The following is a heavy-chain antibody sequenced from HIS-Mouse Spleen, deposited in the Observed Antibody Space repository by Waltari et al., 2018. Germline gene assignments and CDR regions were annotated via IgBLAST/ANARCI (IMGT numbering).Heavy chain of an antibody. CDR1: GGSISSSSSY. CDR3: AREIPYSSSWYDWYFDL. J-gene: IGHJ2*01. CDR2: IYYSGST. D-gene: IGHD6-13*01. V-gene: IGHV4-39*07. Sequence: QLQLQESGPGLVKPSETLSLTCTVPGGSISSSSSYWGWLRQPPGTGLEWIGSIYYSGSTYYNPSLKSRVTISVDTSKNQFSLKLSSGTAADTAVYYCAREIPYSSSWYDWYFDLWGRGTLVTVSS.